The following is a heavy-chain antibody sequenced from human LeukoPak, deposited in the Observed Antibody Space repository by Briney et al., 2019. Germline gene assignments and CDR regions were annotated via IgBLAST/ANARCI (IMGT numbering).Heavy chain of an antibody. J-gene: IGHJ5*02. V-gene: IGHV3-48*03. CDR3: ARLLTFRWDYHFQNWFDP. D-gene: IGHD1-26*01. Sequence: PGGSLRLSCAACGFTFSSYEMNWVRQAPGKGLEWVSYISSSGSTIYYADSVKGRFTISRDNAKNSLYLQMNSLRAEDTAVYYCARLLTFRWDYHFQNWFDPWGQGTLVTVSS. CDR1: GFTFSSYE. CDR2: ISSSGSTI.